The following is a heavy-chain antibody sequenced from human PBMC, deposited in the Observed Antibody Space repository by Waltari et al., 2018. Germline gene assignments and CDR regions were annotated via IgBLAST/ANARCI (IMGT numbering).Heavy chain of an antibody. CDR1: GFTFDDYA. D-gene: IGHD6-25*01. V-gene: IGHV3-9*01. Sequence: EAQLVESGGGLVQHGRSLRLSCAGSGFTFDDYAMYWVRQAPGKGLEWVSGISWNSGSIGYADSVKGRFTISRDNAKNSLYLQMNSLRLDDTALYYCAKDGYSGNTTNWFDPWGQGTLVTVSS. CDR3: AKDGYSGNTTNWFDP. J-gene: IGHJ5*02. CDR2: ISWNSGSI.